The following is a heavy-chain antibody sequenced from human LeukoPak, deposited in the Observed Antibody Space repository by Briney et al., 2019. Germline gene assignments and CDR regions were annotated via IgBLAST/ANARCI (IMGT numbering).Heavy chain of an antibody. CDR1: GFTFSSYG. V-gene: IGHV3-30*02. Sequence: GGSLRLSCAASGFTFSSYGMHWVRQAPGKGLEWVAFIRYDGSNKNYVDSVKGRFTISRDNSKNTLYLQMNSLRAEDTAVYYSAKSVPAIRGEIDYWGQGTLVTVSS. CDR2: IRYDGSNK. J-gene: IGHJ4*02. D-gene: IGHD3-10*01. CDR3: AKSVPAIRGEIDY.